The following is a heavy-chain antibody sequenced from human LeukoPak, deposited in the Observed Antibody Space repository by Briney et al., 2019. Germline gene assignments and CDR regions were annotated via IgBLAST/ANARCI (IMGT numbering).Heavy chain of an antibody. V-gene: IGHV3-7*01. CDR1: GFTFSSYW. Sequence: PGGSLRLSCAASGFTFSSYWMSWVRPAPGKGLEWVANIKQDGSEKYYVDSVKGRFTISRDNAKNSLYLQMNSLSAEDTAVYYCAELGITMIGGVWGKGTTVTISS. J-gene: IGHJ6*04. D-gene: IGHD3-10*02. CDR2: IKQDGSEK. CDR3: AELGITMIGGV.